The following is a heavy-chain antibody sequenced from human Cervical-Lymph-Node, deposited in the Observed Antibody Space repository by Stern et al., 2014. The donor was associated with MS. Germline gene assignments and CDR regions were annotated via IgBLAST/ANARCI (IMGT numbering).Heavy chain of an antibody. J-gene: IGHJ3*02. CDR3: ATAPKYCSGGSCYFRAFDI. CDR2: FDPEDGET. Sequence: VQLVQSGAEVKKPGASVKVSCKVSGYTLTELYMHWVRQAPGKGLEWIGGFDPEDGETIYAQKFQGRVTMTEDTSTDTAYMELSSLRSEDTAVYYCATAPKYCSGGSCYFRAFDIWGQGTMVTVSS. D-gene: IGHD2-15*01. CDR1: GYTLTELY. V-gene: IGHV1-24*01.